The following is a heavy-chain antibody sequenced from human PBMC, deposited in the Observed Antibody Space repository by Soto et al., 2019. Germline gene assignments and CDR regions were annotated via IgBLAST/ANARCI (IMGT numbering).Heavy chain of an antibody. CDR1: GGSFSGYY. CDR2: INHSGST. J-gene: IGHJ4*02. Sequence: QVQLQQWGAGLLKPSETLSLTCAVYGGSFSGYYWSWIRQPPGKGLEWIGEINHSGSTNYNPSLKRRVTISVDASKNQFSLKLSSVTAADTAVYYCARLDCSSTSCYEAYDYWGQGTLVTVSS. V-gene: IGHV4-34*01. CDR3: ARLDCSSTSCYEAYDY. D-gene: IGHD2-2*01.